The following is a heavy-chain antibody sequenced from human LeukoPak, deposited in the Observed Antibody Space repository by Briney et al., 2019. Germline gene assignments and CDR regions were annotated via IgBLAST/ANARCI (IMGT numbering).Heavy chain of an antibody. CDR1: GFTFSSYG. CDR2: IWYDGSNK. Sequence: GGSLRLSCAASGFTFSSYGMHWVRQAPGKGLEWVAVIWYDGSNKYYADSVKGRFTISRDNSKNTLYLQMNSLRAEDTAVYYSARGLSYSSSWYSYFDYWGQGTLVTVSS. V-gene: IGHV3-33*01. CDR3: ARGLSYSSSWYSYFDY. J-gene: IGHJ4*02. D-gene: IGHD6-13*01.